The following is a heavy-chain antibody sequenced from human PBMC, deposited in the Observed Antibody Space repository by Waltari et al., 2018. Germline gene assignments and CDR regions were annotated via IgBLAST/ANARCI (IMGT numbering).Heavy chain of an antibody. J-gene: IGHJ3*02. CDR2: IYYSGGT. CDR3: ARFQQLGAFDI. D-gene: IGHD6-13*01. CDR1: GGSISSSSYY. Sequence: QLQLQESGPGLVKPSETLSLTCTVSGGSISSSSYYWGWIRQPPGKGLEWIGSIYYSGGTYYNPSLKSRVTISVDTSKNQFSPKLSSVTAADTAVYYCARFQQLGAFDIWGQGTMVTVSS. V-gene: IGHV4-39*07.